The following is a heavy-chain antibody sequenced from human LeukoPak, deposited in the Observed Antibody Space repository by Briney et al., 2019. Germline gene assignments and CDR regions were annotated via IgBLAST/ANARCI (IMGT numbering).Heavy chain of an antibody. CDR1: GFTFSSYA. J-gene: IGHJ5*02. D-gene: IGHD3-22*01. V-gene: IGHV3-23*01. Sequence: QTGGSLRLSCAASGFTFSSYAMSWARQAPGKGLEWVSAISGRGGSTYYADSVKGRFTISRDNSKNTLYLQMNSLRAEDTAVYYCAKEADPYYYDSSGYLNWFDPWGQGTLVTVSS. CDR3: AKEADPYYYDSSGYLNWFDP. CDR2: ISGRGGST.